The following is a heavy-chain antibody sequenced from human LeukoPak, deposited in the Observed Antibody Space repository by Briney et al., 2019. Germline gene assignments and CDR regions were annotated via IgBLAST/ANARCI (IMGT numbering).Heavy chain of an antibody. V-gene: IGHV3-33*01. J-gene: IGHJ1*01. Sequence: GGSLRLSCAASGFTFSRSGMHWVRQAPGKGLGWAASIMYDDASQKDYADAVKGRFIISRDNAKNSLYLQMNSLRAEDTAVYYCARELTIPAAGWQFQNWGQGTLVTVSS. CDR3: ARELTIPAAGWQFQN. CDR1: GFTFSRSG. CDR2: IMYDDASQK. D-gene: IGHD6-13*01.